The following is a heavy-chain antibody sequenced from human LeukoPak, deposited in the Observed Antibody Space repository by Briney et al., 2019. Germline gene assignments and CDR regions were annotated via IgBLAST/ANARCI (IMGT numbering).Heavy chain of an antibody. V-gene: IGHV3-74*01. CDR2: IKSDGITI. CDR3: LRDLNWSLDQ. J-gene: IGHJ4*02. Sequence: QSGGSLRLSCAASGFAFSNYMMHWVRQAPGKGLVWVSRIKSDGITITYADSVKGRFTISRDNAKNTLHLQMNSLRAEDTAVYYCLRDLNWSLDQWGQGTLVTVSS. D-gene: IGHD1-20*01. CDR1: GFAFSNYM.